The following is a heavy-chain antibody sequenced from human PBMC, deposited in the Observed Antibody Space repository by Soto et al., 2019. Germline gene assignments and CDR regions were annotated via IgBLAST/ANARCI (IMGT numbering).Heavy chain of an antibody. CDR2: INAGNGNT. V-gene: IGHV1-3*01. Sequence: ASVKVSCKASGYTFTSYAMHWVRQAPGQRLEWMGWINAGNGNTKYSQKFQGRVTITRDTSASTAYMELSSLRSEDTAVYYCASSRDRNDVGNAFDIWGQGTMVTVSS. CDR3: ASSRDRNDVGNAFDI. J-gene: IGHJ3*02. CDR1: GYTFTSYA. D-gene: IGHD1-1*01.